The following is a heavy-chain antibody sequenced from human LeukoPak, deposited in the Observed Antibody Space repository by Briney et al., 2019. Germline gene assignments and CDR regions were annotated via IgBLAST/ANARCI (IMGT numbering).Heavy chain of an antibody. J-gene: IGHJ4*01. CDR2: IWSDGSNR. V-gene: IGHV3-33*01. D-gene: IGHD4-11*01. Sequence: PGRSLRLSCAASGFIFSHYGMHWVRQAPGKGLEWVAVIWSDGSNRFYAGSVKGRFTISRDNAQNTVFLQMNSLRGEDTAVYCCARDAQRGFDYSNSLRYWGHGILVTVSS. CDR1: GFIFSHYG. CDR3: ARDAQRGFDYSNSLRY.